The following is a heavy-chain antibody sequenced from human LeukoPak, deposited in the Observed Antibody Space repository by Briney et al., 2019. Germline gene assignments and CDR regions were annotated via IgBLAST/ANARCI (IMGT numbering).Heavy chain of an antibody. V-gene: IGHV4-34*01. J-gene: IGHJ5*02. CDR1: GGSFSGYY. CDR2: INHSGST. D-gene: IGHD6-19*01. CDR3: AREVYSSGWYVRP. Sequence: PSETLSLTCAVYGGSFSGYYWSWIRQPPGKGLEWIGEINHSGSTNYNPSLKSRVTISVDTSKNQFSLKLSSVTAADTAVYYCAREVYSSGWYVRPWGQGTLVTVSS.